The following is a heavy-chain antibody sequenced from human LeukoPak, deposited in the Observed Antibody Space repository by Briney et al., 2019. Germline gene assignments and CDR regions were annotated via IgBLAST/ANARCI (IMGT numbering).Heavy chain of an antibody. J-gene: IGHJ4*02. Sequence: SQTLSLTCALSGDSVSSNSAAWNWLRQSPSRGLEWLGRTYYRSKWYNDYAVSVKSRITINPDTSKNQFSLQLNSVTPEDTAVYYCAHTRGYSYGYDYWGQGTLVTVSS. V-gene: IGHV6-1*01. CDR1: GDSVSSNSAA. CDR2: TYYRSKWYN. D-gene: IGHD5-18*01. CDR3: AHTRGYSYGYDY.